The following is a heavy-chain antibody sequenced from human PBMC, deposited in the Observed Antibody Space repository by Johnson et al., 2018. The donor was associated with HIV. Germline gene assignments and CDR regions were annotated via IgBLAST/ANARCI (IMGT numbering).Heavy chain of an antibody. CDR3: ARASDAFDI. CDR2: ISYDGSEK. J-gene: IGHJ3*02. CDR1: GFTFSSYA. V-gene: IGHV3-30*04. Sequence: QVQLVESGGGLIQPGGSLRLSCAASGFTFSSYAMHWVRQAPGKGLEWVAVISYDGSEKYFADSVKGRFTISRDNSKNTLYLQMNSLRAEDTAVYYCARASDAFDIWGQGTMVTVSS.